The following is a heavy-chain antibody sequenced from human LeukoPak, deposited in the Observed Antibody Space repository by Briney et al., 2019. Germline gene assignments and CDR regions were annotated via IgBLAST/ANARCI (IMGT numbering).Heavy chain of an antibody. Sequence: GGCLRLSCAASGFTFSSYWMHWVRQAPGKGLVWVSRINSDESSTSYADSVKGRFTISRDNAKNTLYLQMNSLRAEDTAVYYCTRGRYCSGGSCLLISWFDPWGQGTLVTLSS. D-gene: IGHD2-15*01. J-gene: IGHJ5*02. CDR2: INSDESST. V-gene: IGHV3-74*01. CDR3: TRGRYCSGGSCLLISWFDP. CDR1: GFTFSSYW.